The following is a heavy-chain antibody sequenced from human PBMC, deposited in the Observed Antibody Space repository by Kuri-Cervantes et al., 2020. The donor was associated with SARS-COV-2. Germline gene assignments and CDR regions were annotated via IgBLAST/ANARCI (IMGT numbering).Heavy chain of an antibody. J-gene: IGHJ5*01. CDR1: GFTFSSCA. CDR3: AKDRVGVLDS. V-gene: IGHV3-30*01. D-gene: IGHD2-21*01. CDR2: ISYDGSNE. Sequence: GESLKISCAASGFTFSSCAMNWVRLAPGKGLEWVAFISYDGSNEYYADSVRGRFTISRDNSNNTLYLQVNSLRAEDTALYYCAKDRVGVLDSWGQGTQVTVSS.